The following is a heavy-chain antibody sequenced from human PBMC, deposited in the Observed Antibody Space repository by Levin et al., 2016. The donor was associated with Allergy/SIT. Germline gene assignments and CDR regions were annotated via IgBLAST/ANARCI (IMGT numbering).Heavy chain of an antibody. V-gene: IGHV1-69*13. Sequence: SVKVSCKASGGTFSKSGIGWVRQAPRQGLEWMGGIIRMLGPANYAQKFQGRVTITADESTSTAYMELRSLRSEDTAVYYCARFAVDRWLQPLYYFDYWGQGTLITVSS. CDR1: GGTFSKSG. CDR3: ARFAVDRWLQPLYYFDY. CDR2: IIRMLGPA. D-gene: IGHD5-24*01. J-gene: IGHJ4*02.